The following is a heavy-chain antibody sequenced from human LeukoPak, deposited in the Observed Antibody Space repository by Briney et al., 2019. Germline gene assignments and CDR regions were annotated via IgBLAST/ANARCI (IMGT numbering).Heavy chain of an antibody. V-gene: IGHV3-30*02. CDR1: GFTFSSYG. CDR3: TTEDYGDYSNYDY. Sequence: GGSLRLSCAASGFTFSSYGMHWVRQAPGKGLEWVAFIRYDGSNKYYADSVKGRFTISRDNSKNTLYLQMNSLGAEDTAVYYCTTEDYGDYSNYDYWGQGTLVTVSS. J-gene: IGHJ4*02. CDR2: IRYDGSNK. D-gene: IGHD4-17*01.